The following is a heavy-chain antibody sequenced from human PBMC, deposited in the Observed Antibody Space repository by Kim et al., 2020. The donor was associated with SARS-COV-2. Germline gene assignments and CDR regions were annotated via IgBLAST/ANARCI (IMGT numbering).Heavy chain of an antibody. Sequence: GGSLRLSCAASGFTFSSYAMSWVRQAPGKGLEWVSAISGSGGSTYYADSVKGRFTISRDNSKNTLYLQMNSLRAEDTAVYYCAKTESRVSRYSSGWYEYYYYGMDVWGQGTTVTVSS. V-gene: IGHV3-23*01. J-gene: IGHJ6*02. CDR3: AKTESRVSRYSSGWYEYYYYGMDV. D-gene: IGHD6-19*01. CDR1: GFTFSSYA. CDR2: ISGSGGST.